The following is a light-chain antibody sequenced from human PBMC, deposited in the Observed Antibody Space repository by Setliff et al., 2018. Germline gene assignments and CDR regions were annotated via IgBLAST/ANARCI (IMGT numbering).Light chain of an antibody. CDR3: SSYADSNIFL. CDR2: DVT. CDR1: SSDVGSYDL. V-gene: IGLV2-8*01. J-gene: IGLJ1*01. Sequence: SVLTQPASVSGSPGQSITISCSGTSSDVGSYDLVSWYQQHPGKAPQLIIYDVTKRPSGVPDRFSGSKSGNTASLTVSGLQAEDEADYYCSSYADSNIFLFGTGTKVTVL.